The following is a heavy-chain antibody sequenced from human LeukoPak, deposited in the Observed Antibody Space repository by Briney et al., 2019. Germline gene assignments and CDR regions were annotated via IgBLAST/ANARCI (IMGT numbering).Heavy chain of an antibody. D-gene: IGHD3-3*01. Sequence: PSETLSLTCTVSGGSISSGSYYWSWIRQPAGKGLEWIGRIYTSGSTNYNPSLKSRVTMSVDTSKNQFSLKLSSVTAADTAVYYCARVRSGGLDYWGQGTLVTVSS. V-gene: IGHV4-61*02. CDR2: IYTSGST. CDR1: GGSISSGSYY. CDR3: ARVRSGGLDY. J-gene: IGHJ4*02.